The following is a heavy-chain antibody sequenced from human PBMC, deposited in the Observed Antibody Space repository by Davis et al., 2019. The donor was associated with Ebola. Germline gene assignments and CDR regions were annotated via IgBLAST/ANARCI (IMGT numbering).Heavy chain of an antibody. CDR2: IRTTTEGG. CDR1: GITFGTYA. V-gene: IGHV3-48*02. Sequence: GGSLRLSCTGSGITFGTYALNWVRQAPGKGLEWISNIRTTTEGGMTYADSVKGRFTISRDDARDSLSLQMTSLRDEDTAVYYCVRDKDYGFDYWGQGTLVTVSS. D-gene: IGHD4-17*01. J-gene: IGHJ4*02. CDR3: VRDKDYGFDY.